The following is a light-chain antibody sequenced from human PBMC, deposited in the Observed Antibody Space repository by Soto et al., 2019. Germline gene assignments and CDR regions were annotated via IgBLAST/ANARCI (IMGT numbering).Light chain of an antibody. V-gene: IGKV3-20*01. Sequence: PRERGTLSCSASQRFGSSNLAWYQQKPGQAPRLLIYSTSSRATGIPDRFSGSGSGTDFTLTISRLEPEDFAVYYCQQYGNSPWTFGQGTKVDI. CDR2: STS. J-gene: IGKJ1*01. CDR1: QRFGSSN. CDR3: QQYGNSPWT.